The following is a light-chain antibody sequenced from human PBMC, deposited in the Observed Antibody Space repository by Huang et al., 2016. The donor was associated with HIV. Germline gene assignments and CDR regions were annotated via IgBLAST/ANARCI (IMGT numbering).Light chain of an antibody. J-gene: IGKJ2*01. CDR3: QQYDKWPGT. CDR1: QRVGVN. V-gene: IGKV3-15*01. Sequence: EVMMTQSPATLSVSLGDKASLSCRASQRVGVNLAWYQQKPGKAPTLLMYGASDRATGISARFSGSGSGTDFTLTISSLQSEESAVYFCQQYDKWPGTFGQGTRLQI. CDR2: GAS.